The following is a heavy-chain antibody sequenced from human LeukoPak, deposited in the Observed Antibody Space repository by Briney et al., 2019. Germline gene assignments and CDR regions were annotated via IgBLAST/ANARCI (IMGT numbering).Heavy chain of an antibody. CDR1: GLTFNTYA. D-gene: IGHD3-22*01. CDR3: AKEQRAAYYDSSGYYGLDAFDI. V-gene: IGHV3-23*01. J-gene: IGHJ3*02. CDR2: ISGSGGST. Sequence: GGSLRLSCAASGLTFNTYAINWVRQAPGKGLEWVSAISGSGGSTYYADSVKGRFTISRDNSKNTLYLQMNSLRAEDTAVYYCAKEQRAAYYDSSGYYGLDAFDIWGQGTMVTVSS.